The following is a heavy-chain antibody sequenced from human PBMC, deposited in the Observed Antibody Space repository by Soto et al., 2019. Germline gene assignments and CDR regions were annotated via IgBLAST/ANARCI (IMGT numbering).Heavy chain of an antibody. CDR3: AGLCMSTSCQAFDI. V-gene: IGHV5-10-1*01. D-gene: IGHD2-2*01. CDR2: IDPSDSYT. CDR1: GYSFTSYW. Sequence: GESLKISCKGSGYSFTSYWISWVRQMPGKGLEWMGRIDPSDSYTNYSPSFQGHGTISADKSVSTAYLQWSSLKASDTAMYYCAGLCMSTSCQAFDIWGQGTMVTVSS. J-gene: IGHJ3*02.